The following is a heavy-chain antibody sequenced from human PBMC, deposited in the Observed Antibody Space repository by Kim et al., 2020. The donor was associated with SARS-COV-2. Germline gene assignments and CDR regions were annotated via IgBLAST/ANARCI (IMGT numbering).Heavy chain of an antibody. CDR2: IYSGGST. CDR3: ARDDEAVAGTLY. J-gene: IGHJ4*02. D-gene: IGHD6-19*01. CDR1: GFTVSSNY. Sequence: GGSLRLSCAASGFTVSSNYMSWVRQAPGKGLEWVSVIYSGGSTYYADSVKGRFTISRDNSKNTLYLQMNSLRAEDTAVYYCARDDEAVAGTLYWGQGTLVTVSS. V-gene: IGHV3-66*01.